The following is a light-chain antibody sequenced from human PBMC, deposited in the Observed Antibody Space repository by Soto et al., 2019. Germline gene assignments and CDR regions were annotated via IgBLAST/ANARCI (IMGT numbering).Light chain of an antibody. J-gene: IGKJ4*01. V-gene: IGKV1-9*01. CDR3: QQLRMYPST. Sequence: IQLTQSPLSLSASVGDRVTITCRASQDIAIYLAWYQQKPGEAPKLLIYAASTLYGGVPSRFSGSGSGTDFALTITSLQAEDFATYYRQQLRMYPSTVGGGTKVEIK. CDR1: QDIAIY. CDR2: AAS.